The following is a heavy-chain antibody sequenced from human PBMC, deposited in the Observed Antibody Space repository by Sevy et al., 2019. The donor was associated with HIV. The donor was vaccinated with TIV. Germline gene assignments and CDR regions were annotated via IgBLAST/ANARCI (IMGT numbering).Heavy chain of an antibody. CDR2: ISSGSSFI. V-gene: IGHV3-21*01. D-gene: IGHD2-2*01. J-gene: IGHJ4*02. Sequence: GGSLRLSCAASGFSISGYTMNWFRQAPGKGLEWVSSISSGSSFIYYADSLKGRFTISRDNARNLLYLQMNSLRVEDTAVYYCARVGLGDCSGTNCSPNDYWGQRTLVTVSS. CDR3: ARVGLGDCSGTNCSPNDY. CDR1: GFSISGYT.